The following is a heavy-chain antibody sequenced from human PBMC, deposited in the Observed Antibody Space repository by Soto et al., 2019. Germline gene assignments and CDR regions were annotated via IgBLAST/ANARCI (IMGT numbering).Heavy chain of an antibody. V-gene: IGHV1-69*06. CDR3: ARRASPGSFLPPEYYFDC. Sequence: ASVKVSCKASGGTFSSYASSWVRQAPGQGLEWMAGIIPIFGTANYAQKFQGRVTITADKSTSTAYMELSSLRPEDTAVYYCARRASPGSFLPPEYYFDCLGQGTLVTVSS. CDR2: IIPIFGTA. J-gene: IGHJ4*02. CDR1: GGTFSSYA. D-gene: IGHD3-3*01.